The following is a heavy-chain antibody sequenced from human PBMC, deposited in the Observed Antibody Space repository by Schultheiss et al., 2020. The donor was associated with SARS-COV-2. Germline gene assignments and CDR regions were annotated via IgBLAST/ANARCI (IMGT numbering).Heavy chain of an antibody. J-gene: IGHJ6*02. D-gene: IGHD4-17*01. V-gene: IGHV4-59*08. CDR1: GGSISSYY. Sequence: SETLSLTCTVSGGSISSYYWSWIRQPPGKGLEWIGYIYYSGSTNYNPSLKSRVTISVDTSKNQFSLKLSSVTAADTAVYYCARSTVSDYYYGMDVWGQGTLVTVSS. CDR3: ARSTVSDYYYGMDV. CDR2: IYYSGST.